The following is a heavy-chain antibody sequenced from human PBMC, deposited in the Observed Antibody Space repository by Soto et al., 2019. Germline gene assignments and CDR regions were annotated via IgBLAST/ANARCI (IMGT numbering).Heavy chain of an antibody. V-gene: IGHV4-59*01. CDR3: ARDDTYYYYMDV. CDR1: GGSISSYY. J-gene: IGHJ6*03. Sequence: QVQLQESGPGLVKPSETLSLTCTVSGGSISSYYWSWIRQPPGKGLEWIGYIYYSGSTNYNPSLKSRVTISVDTSKNQFSLKLSSVTAADTAVYYCARDDTYYYYMDVWGKGTTVTVSS. CDR2: IYYSGST. D-gene: IGHD3-22*01.